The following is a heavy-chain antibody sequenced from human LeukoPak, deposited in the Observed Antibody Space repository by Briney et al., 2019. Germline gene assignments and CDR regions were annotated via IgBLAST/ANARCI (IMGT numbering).Heavy chain of an antibody. CDR2: IYYSGST. Sequence: SETLSLTCTVSGGSISSYYWSWIRQPPGKGLEWIGYIYYSGSTNYNPSLKSRVTISVDTSKNQFSLKLSSVTAADTAVYYCARSKYYDILTGYWFDAFDIWGQGTMVTVSS. D-gene: IGHD3-9*01. CDR1: GGSISSYY. J-gene: IGHJ3*02. V-gene: IGHV4-59*01. CDR3: ARSKYYDILTGYWFDAFDI.